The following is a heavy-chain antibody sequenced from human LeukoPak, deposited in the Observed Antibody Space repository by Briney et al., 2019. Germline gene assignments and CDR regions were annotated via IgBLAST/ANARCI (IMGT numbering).Heavy chain of an antibody. CDR1: GYTFTTYG. D-gene: IGHD1-26*01. V-gene: IGHV1-18*01. Sequence: ASVKVSCKASGYTFTTYGISWVRQAPGQGLEWMGWVSGYNGITNYAQKFQGRVTMTTDTTSTAYMELRSLRSDDTAVYYCARDKSGYSGSYYDYWGQGTLVTVSS. CDR3: ARDKSGYSGSYYDY. J-gene: IGHJ4*02. CDR2: VSGYNGIT.